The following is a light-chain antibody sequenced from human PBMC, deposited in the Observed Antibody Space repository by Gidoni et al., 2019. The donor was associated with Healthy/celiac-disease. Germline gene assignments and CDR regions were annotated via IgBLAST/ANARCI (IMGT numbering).Light chain of an antibody. CDR3: QQSYSTPPWT. CDR2: AAS. Sequence: IPMNNYRTSLSASVGDRVTITCRASQSISSYFNWYQQKPGKAPKLLIYAASSLQSGIPSRFSGSGSGTDVTLTISSLQPEDFATYYCQQSYSTPPWTFXQXTKVEIK. V-gene: IGKV1-39*01. CDR1: QSISSY. J-gene: IGKJ1*01.